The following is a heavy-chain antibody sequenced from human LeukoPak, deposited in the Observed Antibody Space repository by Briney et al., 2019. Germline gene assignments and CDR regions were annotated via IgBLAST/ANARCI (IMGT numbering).Heavy chain of an antibody. V-gene: IGHV3-21*01. D-gene: IGHD3-10*01. CDR2: ISSSSSYI. J-gene: IGHJ4*02. CDR3: AKDPGWFGEVYYFDY. CDR1: GFTFSSYS. Sequence: GGSLRLSCAASGFTFSSYSMNWVRQAPGKGLEWVSSISSSSSYIYYADSVKGRFTISRDNAKNSLYLQMNSLRAEDTAVYYCAKDPGWFGEVYYFDYWGQGTLVTVSS.